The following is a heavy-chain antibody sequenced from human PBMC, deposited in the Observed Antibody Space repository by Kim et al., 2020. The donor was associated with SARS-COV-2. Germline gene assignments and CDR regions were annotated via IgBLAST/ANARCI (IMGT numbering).Heavy chain of an antibody. CDR1: GGSFSGYY. CDR3: GRGSYSSSWYGAKYYFDY. CDR2: INHSGST. D-gene: IGHD6-13*01. J-gene: IGHJ4*01. Sequence: TLSLTCAVYGGSFSGYYWSWIRQPPGKGLEWIGEINHSGSTNYNPSLKSRVTISVDTTKNQFSLKLSSVTAADTAVYYCGRGSYSSSWYGAKYYFDYWG. V-gene: IGHV4-34*01.